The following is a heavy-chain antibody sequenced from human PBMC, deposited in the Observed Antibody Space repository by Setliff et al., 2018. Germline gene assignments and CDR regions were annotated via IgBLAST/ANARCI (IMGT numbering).Heavy chain of an antibody. V-gene: IGHV3-21*04. D-gene: IGHD1-26*01. CDR3: ARGPPPPSVHYYMDV. CDR2: ISGGGRYT. J-gene: IGHJ6*03. Sequence: PGESLKISCIASGFTFSSYSMNWVRQAPGKGLEWVSSISGGGRYTYSSDSVRGRFTISRDNAKNSLYVQMNNLRAEDTAVYYGARGPPPPSVHYYMDVWGKGTTVTVSS. CDR1: GFTFSSYS.